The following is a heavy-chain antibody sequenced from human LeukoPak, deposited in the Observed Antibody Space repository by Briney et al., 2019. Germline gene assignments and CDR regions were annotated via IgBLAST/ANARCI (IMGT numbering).Heavy chain of an antibody. Sequence: ASVKVSCKASGDTLTSYAFSWVRQAPGQGLEWMGGTIPIFGRTNYAQKFQGRVTIIADESKRTVYMELSSLSSEDTAVYYCARTPINMLVLGTYFDYWGQGTLVTVSS. CDR3: ARTPINMLVLGTYFDY. CDR1: GDTLTSYA. V-gene: IGHV1-69*13. D-gene: IGHD3-22*01. J-gene: IGHJ4*02. CDR2: TIPIFGRT.